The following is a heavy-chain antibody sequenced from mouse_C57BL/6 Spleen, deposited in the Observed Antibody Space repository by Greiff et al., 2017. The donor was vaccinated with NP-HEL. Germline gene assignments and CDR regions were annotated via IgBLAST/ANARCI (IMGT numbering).Heavy chain of an antibody. Sequence: VQLQQSGAELARPGASVKLSCKASGYTFTSYGISWVKQRTGQGLEWIGEIYPRSGNTYYNEKFKGKATLTADKSSSTAYMELRSLTSEDSAVYFCARTHLTGSYYAMDYWGQGTSVTVSS. CDR2: IYPRSGNT. CDR3: ARTHLTGSYYAMDY. V-gene: IGHV1-81*01. J-gene: IGHJ4*01. CDR1: GYTFTSYG. D-gene: IGHD4-1*01.